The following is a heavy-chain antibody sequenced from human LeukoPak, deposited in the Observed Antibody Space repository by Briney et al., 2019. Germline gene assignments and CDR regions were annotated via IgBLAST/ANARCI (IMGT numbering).Heavy chain of an antibody. Sequence: ASVTVSCKASGYTFTSYDINWVRQATGQGLEWMGWMNPNSGNTVYAQKFQGRVTITRNTSISTAYMELSSLRSEDTAVYYCARGGSVFGAFDIWGQGTMVTVSS. CDR1: GYTFTSYD. CDR2: MNPNSGNT. CDR3: ARGGSVFGAFDI. J-gene: IGHJ3*02. V-gene: IGHV1-8*03. D-gene: IGHD3-10*01.